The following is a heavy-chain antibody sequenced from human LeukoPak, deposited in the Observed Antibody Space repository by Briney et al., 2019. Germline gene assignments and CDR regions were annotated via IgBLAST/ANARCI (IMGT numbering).Heavy chain of an antibody. CDR2: FYASGTT. Sequence: SETLSLTCTVSGGSIVSHYWNWIRQPAGRGLEWIGRFYASGTTNTSPSLKSRVTISVDTSKNQFSLKLSSVTAADTAVYYCARGYGDGYNLGDNWFDPWGQGTLVTVSS. CDR3: ARGYGDGYNLGDNWFDP. J-gene: IGHJ5*02. V-gene: IGHV4-4*07. D-gene: IGHD5-24*01. CDR1: GGSIVSHY.